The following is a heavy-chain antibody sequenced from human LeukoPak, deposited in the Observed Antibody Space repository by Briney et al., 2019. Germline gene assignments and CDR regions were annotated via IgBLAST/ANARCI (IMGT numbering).Heavy chain of an antibody. CDR3: ARGVTMIRYDAFDI. D-gene: IGHD3-22*01. CDR2: INWNGGST. J-gene: IGHJ3*02. CDR1: GFTFDDYG. V-gene: IGHV3-20*04. Sequence: GGSLRLSCAASGFTFDDYGVSWVRQAPGKGLEWVSGINWNGGSTGYADSVKGRFTISRDNAKNSLYLQMNSLRAEDTALYYCARGVTMIRYDAFDIWGQGTMVTVSS.